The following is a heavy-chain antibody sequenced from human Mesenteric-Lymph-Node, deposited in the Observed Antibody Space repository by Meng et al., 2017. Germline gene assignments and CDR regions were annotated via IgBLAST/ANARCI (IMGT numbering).Heavy chain of an antibody. V-gene: IGHV3-21*01. CDR3: ARDGQLMVRGASDY. Sequence: GESLKISCTASGFSFSLYDMNWVRQAPGKGLEWVSSISSSSSYIYYADSVKGRFTISRDNAKNSLYLQMNSLRAEDTAVYYCARDGQLMVRGASDYWGQGTLVTVSS. D-gene: IGHD3-10*01. CDR2: ISSSSSYI. J-gene: IGHJ4*02. CDR1: GFSFSLYD.